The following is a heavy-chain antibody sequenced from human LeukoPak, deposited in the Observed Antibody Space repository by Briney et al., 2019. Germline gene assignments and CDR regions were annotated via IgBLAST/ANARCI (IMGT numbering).Heavy chain of an antibody. J-gene: IGHJ4*02. Sequence: PGGSLRLSCAASGFTFSSYSMNWVRQAPGKGLEWVSSISSSSSYIYYADSVKGRFTISRDNSKNSLYLQMNSLRTEDTALYYCEKNRGGARGDFDYGGKEPLVTVS. CDR3: EKNRGGARGDFDY. V-gene: IGHV3-21*04. CDR2: ISSSSSYI. CDR1: GFTFSSYS. D-gene: IGHD3-16*01.